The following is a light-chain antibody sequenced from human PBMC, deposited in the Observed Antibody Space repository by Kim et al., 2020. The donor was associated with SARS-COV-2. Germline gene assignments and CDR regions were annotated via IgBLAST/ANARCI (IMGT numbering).Light chain of an antibody. CDR3: QQRSTWPLT. J-gene: IGKJ4*01. V-gene: IGKV3-11*01. CDR1: QSISNF. Sequence: LSQGERATLSCRASQSISNFLAWYQQKPGQAPRLLIYDSSNRATGMPARFSGSGSGTDFTLTISNLEPEDFAVYYCQQRSTWPLTFGGGTKVDIK. CDR2: DSS.